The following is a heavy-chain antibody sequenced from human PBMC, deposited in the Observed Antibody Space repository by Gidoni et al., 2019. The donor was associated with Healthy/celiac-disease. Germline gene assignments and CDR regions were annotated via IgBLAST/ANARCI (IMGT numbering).Heavy chain of an antibody. Sequence: EVQLVESGGGVVRPGGSLRLSCAASGFTFVEYGLSWFRQAPGKGLEWVSGIKWNGGSTGYADSVKGRFTISRDNAKNSLYLQMNSLRAEDTALYYCASNRLGYCSSTSCYGSYDYGMDVWGQGTTVTVSS. CDR3: ASNRLGYCSSTSCYGSYDYGMDV. V-gene: IGHV3-20*04. CDR1: GFTFVEYG. CDR2: IKWNGGST. J-gene: IGHJ6*02. D-gene: IGHD2-2*01.